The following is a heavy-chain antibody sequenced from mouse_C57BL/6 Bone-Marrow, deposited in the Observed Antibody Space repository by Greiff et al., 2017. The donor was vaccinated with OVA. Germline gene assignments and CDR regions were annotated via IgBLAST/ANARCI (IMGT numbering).Heavy chain of an antibody. V-gene: IGHV5-6*01. CDR1: GFTFSSYG. Sequence: EVQVVESGGDLVKPGGSLKLSCAASGFTFSSYGMSWVRLTPDQRLEWVATISSGGSYTYYPDSVKGRFTISRDNAKNTLYLQMSSLKSEDTAMYYCARNLLLAYWGQGTLVTVSA. CDR2: ISSGGSYT. J-gene: IGHJ3*01. CDR3: ARNLLLAY. D-gene: IGHD1-1*01.